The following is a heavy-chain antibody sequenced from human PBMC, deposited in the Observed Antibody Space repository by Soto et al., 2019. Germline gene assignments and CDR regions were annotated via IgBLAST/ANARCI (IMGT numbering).Heavy chain of an antibody. CDR3: ARDINYSGIQQWLPHDY. CDR2: INPSGGST. CDR1: GYTFTGYY. D-gene: IGHD5-18*01. V-gene: IGHV1-46*01. Sequence: ASVKVSCKASGYTFTGYYMHWVRQAPGQGLEWMGIINPSGGSTSYAQKFQGRVTMTRDTSTSTVYMELSSLRSEDTAVYYCARDINYSGIQQWLPHDYWGQGTLVTVSS. J-gene: IGHJ4*02.